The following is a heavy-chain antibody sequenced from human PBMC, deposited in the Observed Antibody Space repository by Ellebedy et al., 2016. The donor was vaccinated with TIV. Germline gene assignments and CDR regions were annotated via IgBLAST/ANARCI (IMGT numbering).Heavy chain of an antibody. D-gene: IGHD3-3*01. CDR3: VRFDYDVEGYYGLDV. CDR2: VFYSGDT. CDR1: GGSISRFS. V-gene: IGHV4-59*01. Sequence: SETLSLXCTVSGGSISRFSWTWIRQPPGKGLEWIGYVFYSGDTIYSPSLNSRVTMSVDTSKNQFYLNLTSVTAADTTVYYCVRFDYDVEGYYGLDVWGQGTTVAVSS. J-gene: IGHJ6*02.